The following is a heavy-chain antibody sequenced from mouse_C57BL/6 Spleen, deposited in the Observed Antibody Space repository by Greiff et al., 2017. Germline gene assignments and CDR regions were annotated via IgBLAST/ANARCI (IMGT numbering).Heavy chain of an antibody. D-gene: IGHD1-1*01. CDR2: IDPENGDT. CDR3: TLYYYGSSYDAMDY. J-gene: IGHJ4*01. Sequence: QLQQSGAELVRPGASVKLSCTASGFNIKDDYMHWVKQRPEQGLEWIGWIDPENGDTEYASKFQGKATITADTSSNTAYLQLSSLTSEDTAVYYCTLYYYGSSYDAMDYWGQGTSVTVSS. CDR1: GFNIKDDY. V-gene: IGHV14-4*01.